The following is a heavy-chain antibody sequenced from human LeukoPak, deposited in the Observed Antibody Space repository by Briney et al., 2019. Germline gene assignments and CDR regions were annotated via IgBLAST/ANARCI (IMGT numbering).Heavy chain of an antibody. D-gene: IGHD6-6*01. CDR3: ARSSVSSDDY. V-gene: IGHV3-72*01. J-gene: IGHJ4*02. Sequence: GVLRLSCAAPGFTFSDHYMDCVRQAPGKGLEWVGRTRNKANSYTTEYAASVKGRFTISRDGSKNSLYLQMNSLKTEDTAVYYCARSSVSSDDYWGQGTLVTVSS. CDR1: GFTFSDHY. CDR2: TRNKANSYTT.